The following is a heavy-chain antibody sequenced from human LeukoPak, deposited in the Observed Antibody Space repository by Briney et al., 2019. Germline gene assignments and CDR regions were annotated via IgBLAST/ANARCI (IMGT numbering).Heavy chain of an antibody. CDR3: AREFSSSWQTDYYYGMDV. Sequence: ASVKVSCKASGYTFTSYYMHWVRQAPGQGLEWMGIINPSGGSTSYAQRFQGRVTMTRDTSTSTVYMELSSLRSEDTAVYYCAREFSSSWQTDYYYGMDVWGQGTTVTVSS. V-gene: IGHV1-46*01. D-gene: IGHD6-13*01. CDR2: INPSGGST. J-gene: IGHJ6*02. CDR1: GYTFTSYY.